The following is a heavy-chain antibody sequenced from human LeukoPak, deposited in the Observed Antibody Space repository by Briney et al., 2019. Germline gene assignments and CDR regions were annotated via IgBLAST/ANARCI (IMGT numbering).Heavy chain of an antibody. J-gene: IGHJ4*02. Sequence: SGGSLRLSCAASGFTFSRCAMHWVRQAPGKGLEWVAVISYDGSNKYYADSVKGRFTISRDNSKNTLYLQMNSLRAEDTAVYYCASPRNTYYYGSGSYTVDYWGQGTLVTGPS. CDR2: ISYDGSNK. V-gene: IGHV3-30-3*01. CDR1: GFTFSRCA. CDR3: ASPRNTYYYGSGSYTVDY. D-gene: IGHD3-10*01.